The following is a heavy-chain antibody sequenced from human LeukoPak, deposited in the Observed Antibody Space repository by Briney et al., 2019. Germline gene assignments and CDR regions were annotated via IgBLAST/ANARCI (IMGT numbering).Heavy chain of an antibody. CDR3: ARERAVSSTNSGEYYYYYYGMDV. D-gene: IGHD2-2*01. CDR2: INPNSGGT. J-gene: IGHJ6*02. V-gene: IGHV1-2*02. Sequence: ASVKVSCKASGYTFTGYYMHWVRQAPGQGLEWMGWINPNSGGTNYTQKFQGRVTMTRDTSISTAYMELSRLRSDDTAVYYCARERAVSSTNSGEYYYYYYGMDVWGQGTTVTVSS. CDR1: GYTFTGYY.